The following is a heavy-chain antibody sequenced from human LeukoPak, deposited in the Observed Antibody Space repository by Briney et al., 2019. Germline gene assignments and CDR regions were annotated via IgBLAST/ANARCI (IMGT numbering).Heavy chain of an antibody. CDR1: GFMFHDYA. CDR2: ISGDGGST. J-gene: IGHJ4*02. Sequence: HPGGSLGLSCAAPGFMFHDYAIHWVRQAPGKGLEWVSLISGDGGSTFYANSVKGRFTISRDNSKNSLYLQMNSLRSDDTALDYCARESESSSWYDYWGQGTLVTVSS. D-gene: IGHD6-19*01. V-gene: IGHV3-43*02. CDR3: ARESESSSWYDY.